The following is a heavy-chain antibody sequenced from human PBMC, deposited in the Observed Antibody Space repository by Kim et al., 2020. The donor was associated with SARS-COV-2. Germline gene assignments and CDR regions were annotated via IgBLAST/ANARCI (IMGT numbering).Heavy chain of an antibody. CDR3: ARGGGSDDYGGNTYYFDY. Sequence: ASVKVSCKASGYTFTSYGISWVRQAPGQGLEWMGWISAYNGNTNYAQKLQGRVTMTTDTSTSTAYMELRSLRSDDTAVYYCARGGGSDDYGGNTYYFDYWGQGTLVTVSS. V-gene: IGHV1-18*01. CDR1: GYTFTSYG. D-gene: IGHD4-17*01. J-gene: IGHJ4*02. CDR2: ISAYNGNT.